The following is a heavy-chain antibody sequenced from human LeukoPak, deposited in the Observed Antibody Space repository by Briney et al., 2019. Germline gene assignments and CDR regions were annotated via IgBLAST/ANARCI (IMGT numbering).Heavy chain of an antibody. CDR2: IDWNGAST. V-gene: IGHV3-20*04. CDR3: GRGSTMVSDY. Sequence: GGSLRLSCAASGFTFDDYGTSWVSQVAGQGLEWVSGIDWNGASTGYAGSVKGRFTISRDNAKKSLYLQMNSLRAEDTALYYCGRGSTMVSDYWGQGTLVTVSS. J-gene: IGHJ4*02. CDR1: GFTFDDYG. D-gene: IGHD3-10*01.